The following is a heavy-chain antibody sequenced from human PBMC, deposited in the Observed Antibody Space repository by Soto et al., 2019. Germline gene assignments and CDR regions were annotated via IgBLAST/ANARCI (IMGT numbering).Heavy chain of an antibody. D-gene: IGHD2-15*01. CDR3: TTDPGYCSGGSCYY. CDR2: IKSKTDGGTT. J-gene: IGHJ4*02. Sequence: GGSLRLSCAASGVTFSNAWMNWVRQAPGKGLEWVGRIKSKTDGGTTDYAAPVKGRFTISRDDSKNTLYLQMNSLKTEDTAVYYCTTDPGYCSGGSCYYWGQGTLVTVS. V-gene: IGHV3-15*07. CDR1: GVTFSNAW.